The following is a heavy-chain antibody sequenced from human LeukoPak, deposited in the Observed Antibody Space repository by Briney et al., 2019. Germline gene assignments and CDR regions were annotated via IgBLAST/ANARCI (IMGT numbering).Heavy chain of an antibody. Sequence: SETLSLTCAVYGGSFSAYYWSWIRQPPGKGLEWIGEVNHRGDTNYNPSLESRVTMSVDTSKNHFSLKLTSVTAADTAVYYCRVSRYYFDYWGQGALVTVPS. V-gene: IGHV4-34*01. J-gene: IGHJ4*02. CDR3: RVSRYYFDY. CDR2: VNHRGDT. D-gene: IGHD5/OR15-5a*01. CDR1: GGSFSAYY.